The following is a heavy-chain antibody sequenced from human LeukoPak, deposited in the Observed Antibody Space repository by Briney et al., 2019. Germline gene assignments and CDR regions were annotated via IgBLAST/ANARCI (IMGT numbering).Heavy chain of an antibody. Sequence: GGSLRLSCASSGFNFINYAMTWVRQAPGKGLEWVSAISGSGISTYYGDSVKGRFTISRDNSKNTLSLQMDSLRAEDTAVYYRARRQQVHDGGAFDIWGQGTMVTVSS. CDR2: ISGSGIST. V-gene: IGHV3-23*01. CDR1: GFNFINYA. D-gene: IGHD5/OR15-5a*01. J-gene: IGHJ3*02. CDR3: ARRQQVHDGGAFDI.